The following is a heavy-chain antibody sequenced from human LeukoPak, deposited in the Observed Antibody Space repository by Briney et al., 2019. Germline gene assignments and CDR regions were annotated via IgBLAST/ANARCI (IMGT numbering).Heavy chain of an antibody. CDR3: ARGVSGWSDY. V-gene: IGHV1-8*02. Sequence: GASVKVSCKASGYTFTGYYMHWVRQATGQGLEWMGWMNPNSGNTGYAQKFQGRVTMTRNTSISTAYMELSSLRSEDTAVYYCARGVSGWSDYWGQGTLVTVSS. J-gene: IGHJ4*02. CDR2: MNPNSGNT. CDR1: GYTFTGYY. D-gene: IGHD6-19*01.